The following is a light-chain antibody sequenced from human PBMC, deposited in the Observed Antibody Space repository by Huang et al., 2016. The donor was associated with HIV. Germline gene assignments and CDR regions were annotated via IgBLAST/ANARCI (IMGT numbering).Light chain of an antibody. CDR2: WAS. J-gene: IGKJ1*01. CDR3: QQYYRTPRT. Sequence: DIVMTQSPDSLAVSLGERATINCKSSQSVLYSSNNKNDLGWYQQKSGQPPKLLIYWASTREFGVPDRFSGSGSGTDFTLTISSLQAEDVAVYYCQQYYRTPRTFGQGTKVEIK. V-gene: IGKV4-1*01. CDR1: QSVLYSSNNKND.